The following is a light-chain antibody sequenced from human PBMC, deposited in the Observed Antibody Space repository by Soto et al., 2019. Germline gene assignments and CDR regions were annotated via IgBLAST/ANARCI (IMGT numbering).Light chain of an antibody. V-gene: IGLV1-44*01. Sequence: QSVLTQPPSASGTPGQRVTISCSGSSSNIGRNTVNWYQQFPGTAPNLLIYNNNERPSGVPDRFSGSKSGTSASLAISGLQSEDEADYYCATWDGSLNGRVFGGGTKVTVL. CDR3: ATWDGSLNGRV. CDR2: NNN. CDR1: SSNIGRNT. J-gene: IGLJ3*02.